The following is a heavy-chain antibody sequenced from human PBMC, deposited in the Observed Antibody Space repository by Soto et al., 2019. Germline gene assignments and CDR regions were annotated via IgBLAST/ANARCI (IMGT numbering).Heavy chain of an antibody. V-gene: IGHV1-2*02. D-gene: IGHD2-21*02. CDR1: GYTFTGYY. CDR3: ARAYTVVTPMGGMDV. CDR2: IIPNFGGT. J-gene: IGHJ6*02. Sequence: GASVQVSCKASGYTFTGYYMHWVRQAPGQGLEWMGGIIPNFGGTNYAQKFQGRVTITADTSTSTAYMELSSLRSEDTAVYYCARAYTVVTPMGGMDVWGQGTTVTVSS.